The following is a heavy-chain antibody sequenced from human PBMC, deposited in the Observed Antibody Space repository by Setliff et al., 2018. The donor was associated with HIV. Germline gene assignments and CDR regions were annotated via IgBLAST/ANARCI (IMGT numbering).Heavy chain of an antibody. Sequence: PSETLSLTCTVSAYSIRNGYYWGWIRQSPGKGLEWIGTLYYDGNTYYNPSLKSRVTMSVDTSKNQFSLNLNSVTAADTAVYYCARETIRSGHPSEAGFDFWAREPWSPSPQ. CDR1: AYSIRNGYY. J-gene: IGHJ4*02. CDR2: LYYDGNT. CDR3: ARETIRSGHPSEAGFDF. D-gene: IGHD6-19*01. V-gene: IGHV4-38-2*02.